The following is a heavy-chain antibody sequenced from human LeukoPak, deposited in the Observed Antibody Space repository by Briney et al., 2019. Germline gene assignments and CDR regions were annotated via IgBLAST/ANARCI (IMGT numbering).Heavy chain of an antibody. Sequence: AGGSLRLSCAASGFTFSSYWMSWVRQAPGKGLEWVSSISASGLMTYYADSVKGRFTVSRDNSKNSLYLQMSSLTAADTAVYYCAKDRSIGTYYTFDHWGQGTLVTVSS. CDR1: GFTFSSYW. CDR3: AKDRSIGTYYTFDH. CDR2: ISASGLMT. J-gene: IGHJ4*02. V-gene: IGHV3-23*01. D-gene: IGHD1-26*01.